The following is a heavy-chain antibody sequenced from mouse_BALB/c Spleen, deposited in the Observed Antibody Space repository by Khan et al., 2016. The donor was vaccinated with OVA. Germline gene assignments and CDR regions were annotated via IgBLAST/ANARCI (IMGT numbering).Heavy chain of an antibody. CDR2: ISDLAYTF. D-gene: IGHD1-2*01. CDR3: ARGGGTAPFAY. V-gene: IGHV5-15*02. Sequence: EVELVESGGGLVQPGGSRKLSCAASGFTFSDYGMAWVRQAPGKGPEWVAFISDLAYTFYYADTVTGRFTISRENAKNTLYLEMSSLRSEDTAIYYCARGGGTAPFAYWGLGTLVTVSA. J-gene: IGHJ3*01. CDR1: GFTFSDYG.